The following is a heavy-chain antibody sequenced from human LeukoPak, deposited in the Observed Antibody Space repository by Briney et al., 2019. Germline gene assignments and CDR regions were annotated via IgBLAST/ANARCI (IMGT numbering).Heavy chain of an antibody. V-gene: IGHV4-34*01. J-gene: IGHJ2*01. D-gene: IGHD5-24*01. CDR2: INHSGST. Sequence: SETLSLTCAVYGGSFSGYYWSWIRQPPGKGLEWIGEINHSGSTNYNPSLKSRVTRSVDTSKNQFSLKLSSVTAADTAMYYCARGRRDGYNVRWYFDLWGRGTLVTVSS. CDR3: ARGRRDGYNVRWYFDL. CDR1: GGSFSGYY.